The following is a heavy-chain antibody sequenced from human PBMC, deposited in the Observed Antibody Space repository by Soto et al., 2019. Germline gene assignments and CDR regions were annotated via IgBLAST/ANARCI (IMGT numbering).Heavy chain of an antibody. J-gene: IGHJ4*02. D-gene: IGHD1-1*01. CDR1: GFTFSSYW. Sequence: GGSLRLSCAASGFTFSSYWMHWVRQAPGKGLVWVSRINGDGSSTTYADSVKGRFTISRDNAKNTLFLQMNSLRGEDTAVYYWARVGTGTTLDFDYWGQGTLVTVSS. CDR2: INGDGSST. V-gene: IGHV3-74*01. CDR3: ARVGTGTTLDFDY.